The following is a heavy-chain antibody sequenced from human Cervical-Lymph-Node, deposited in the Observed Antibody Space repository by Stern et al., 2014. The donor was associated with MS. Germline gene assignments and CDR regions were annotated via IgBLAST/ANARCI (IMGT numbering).Heavy chain of an antibody. J-gene: IGHJ6*02. CDR1: GFTFSSYA. V-gene: IGHV3-30-3*01. CDR2: ISYDGSNK. Sequence: GQMVESGGGVVQLGRTLRLSCAASGFTFSSYAMHWVRQAPRKGLEWVAVISYDGSNKYYADSVKGRFTISRDNSKNTLYLQMNSLRAEDTAVYYCARPSNRWGYYYYGMDVWGQGTTVTVSS. D-gene: IGHD1-14*01. CDR3: ARPSNRWGYYYYGMDV.